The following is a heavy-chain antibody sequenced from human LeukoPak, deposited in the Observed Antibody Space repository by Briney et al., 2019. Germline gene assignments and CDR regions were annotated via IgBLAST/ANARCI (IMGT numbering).Heavy chain of an antibody. J-gene: IGHJ3*02. Sequence: GGSLRLPCVASGFPFSDAWMSGARQAPGMGREWVARFKSKSAGGTTDYAAPVKGRFTVSRDDSQNTLCVQMNSLKTGDTAVYYCAADRGGGAFDIWGPGTLVTVSS. V-gene: IGHV3-15*01. CDR1: GFPFSDAW. CDR3: AADRGGGAFDI. D-gene: IGHD3-16*01. CDR2: FKSKSAGGTT.